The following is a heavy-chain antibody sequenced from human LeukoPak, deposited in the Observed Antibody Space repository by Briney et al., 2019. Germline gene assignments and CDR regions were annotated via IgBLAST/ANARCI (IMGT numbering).Heavy chain of an antibody. CDR3: AKDRGGSYYYGSGYGYYFDY. V-gene: IGHV3-23*01. D-gene: IGHD3-10*01. CDR1: GFTFSSYA. J-gene: IGHJ4*02. Sequence: PGGSLRLSCAASGFTFSSYAMSWVRQAPGKGLEWVSAISGSGGSTYYADSVKGRFTMSRDNSKNTLYLQMNSLRAEDTAVYYCAKDRGGSYYYGSGYGYYFDYWGQGTLVTVSS. CDR2: ISGSGGST.